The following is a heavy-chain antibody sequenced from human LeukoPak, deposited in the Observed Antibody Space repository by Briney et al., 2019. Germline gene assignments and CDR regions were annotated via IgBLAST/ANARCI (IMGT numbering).Heavy chain of an antibody. V-gene: IGHV3-48*01. CDR3: AKDNGSGSYFYYGMDV. D-gene: IGHD3-10*01. Sequence: PGGSLRLSCAASGFTFSSYSMNWVRQAPGKGLEWVSYISSSSSTIYYADSVKGRFTISRDNSKNTLYLQMNSLRAEDTAVYYCAKDNGSGSYFYYGMDVWGQGTTVTVSS. J-gene: IGHJ6*02. CDR2: ISSSSSTI. CDR1: GFTFSSYS.